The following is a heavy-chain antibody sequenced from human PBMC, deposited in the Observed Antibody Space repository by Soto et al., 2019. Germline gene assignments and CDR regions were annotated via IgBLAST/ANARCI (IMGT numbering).Heavy chain of an antibody. D-gene: IGHD3-22*01. CDR3: ARDTYYYDSSDHFSADAFDI. CDR2: ISNDGSST. CDR1: GFTSSSYW. V-gene: IGHV3-74*01. J-gene: IGHJ3*02. Sequence: EVQLVESGVGLVQPGGSLRLSCAASGFTSSSYWIHWVRQAPGKGLVWVSRISNDGSSTNYADSVKGRFTISRDNAKNTVYLQMNSLRAEDTAVYYCARDTYYYDSSDHFSADAFDIWGQGTMVTVSS.